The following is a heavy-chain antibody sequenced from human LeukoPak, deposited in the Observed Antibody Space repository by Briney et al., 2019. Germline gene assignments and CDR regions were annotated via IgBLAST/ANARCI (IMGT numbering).Heavy chain of an antibody. CDR1: GGSISPYF. Sequence: PSETLSLTCSVSGGSISPYFWSWIRQPPGKGLEWIGYISYSGSTNYNPSLKSRVTISVDTSRNQFSLQLSSVTAADTAVYYCARDKETVVTPRWFAYWGQGTLVTVSS. CDR2: ISYSGST. D-gene: IGHD4-23*01. V-gene: IGHV4-59*01. CDR3: ARDKETVVTPRWFAY. J-gene: IGHJ4*02.